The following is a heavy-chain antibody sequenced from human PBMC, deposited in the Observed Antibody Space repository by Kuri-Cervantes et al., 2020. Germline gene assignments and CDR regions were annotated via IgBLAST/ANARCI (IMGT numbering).Heavy chain of an antibody. D-gene: IGHD6-19*01. J-gene: IGHJ4*02. Sequence: GESLKISCKGSGYSFTSYWIGWVRQMPGKGLEWMGIIYPGDSDTRYSPSFQGQVTTSADKSISTAYLQWSSLKASDTAMYYCARSLSSGWYGGGFDYWGQGTLVTVSS. CDR3: ARSLSSGWYGGGFDY. CDR1: GYSFTSYW. CDR2: IYPGDSDT. V-gene: IGHV5-51*01.